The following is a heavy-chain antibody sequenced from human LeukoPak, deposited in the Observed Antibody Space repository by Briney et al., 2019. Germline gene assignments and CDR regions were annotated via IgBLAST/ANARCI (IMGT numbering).Heavy chain of an antibody. CDR1: GGSISSYY. CDR3: ARHVDDYDILTGYSEFYWYFDL. J-gene: IGHJ2*01. D-gene: IGHD3-9*01. V-gene: IGHV4-59*08. Sequence: SETLSLTCTVSGGSISSYYWSWIRQPPGKGLEWIGYIYYSGSTNYNPSLKSRVTISVDTSKNQFSLKLSSVTAADTAVYYCARHVDDYDILTGYSEFYWYFDLWGRGTLVTVSS. CDR2: IYYSGST.